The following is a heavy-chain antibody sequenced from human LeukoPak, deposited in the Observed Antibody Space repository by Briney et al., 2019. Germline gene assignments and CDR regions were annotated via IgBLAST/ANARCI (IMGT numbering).Heavy chain of an antibody. V-gene: IGHV1-2*06. CDR2: INPNSGGT. CDR1: GCTFTGYY. J-gene: IGHJ4*02. Sequence: ASVKVSCKASGCTFTGYYMHWVRQAPGQGLEWMGRINPNSGGTNYAQKFQGRVTMTRDTSISTAYMELSRLRSDDTAVYYCARDIWFGELFIDYWGQGTLVTVSS. CDR3: ARDIWFGELFIDY. D-gene: IGHD3-10*01.